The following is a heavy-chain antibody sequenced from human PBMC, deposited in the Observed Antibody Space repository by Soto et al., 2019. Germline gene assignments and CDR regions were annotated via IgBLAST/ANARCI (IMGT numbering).Heavy chain of an antibody. J-gene: IGHJ6*02. V-gene: IGHV3-33*01. CDR1: GFTFSSYG. Sequence: GGSLRLSCAASGFTFSSYGMHWVRQAPGKGLEWVAVIWYDGSNKYYADSVKGRFTISRDNSKNTLYLQMNSLRAEDTAVYYCARGRWDRITIFGVVDYYGMDVWGQGTTVTVSS. CDR3: ARGRWDRITIFGVVDYYGMDV. D-gene: IGHD3-3*01. CDR2: IWYDGSNK.